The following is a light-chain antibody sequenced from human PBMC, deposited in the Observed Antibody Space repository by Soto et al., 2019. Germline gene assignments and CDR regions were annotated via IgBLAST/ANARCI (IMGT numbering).Light chain of an antibody. CDR3: QQYGSSPYT. V-gene: IGKV3-20*01. CDR2: GAS. CDR1: QSLSSSY. J-gene: IGKJ2*01. Sequence: EIVLTQSPGTLSLSPGERATLSCRASQSLSSSYLAWYQQKPGQAPRLLIYGASSRATGIPDRFSGRGSGADFTRTISRLEPEDLAVYYCQQYGSSPYTFGQGTKLEIK.